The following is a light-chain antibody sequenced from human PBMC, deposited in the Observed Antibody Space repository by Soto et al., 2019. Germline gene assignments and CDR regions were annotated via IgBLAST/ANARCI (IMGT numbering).Light chain of an antibody. V-gene: IGLV2-8*01. Sequence: ALTQPPSASGSPGQSVTISCTGSSIDVGEYKYVSWYQQHPGKAPKLVIYEVSKRPPGVPNRFSGSKSGNTASLTVSGLQSEDEAEYYCSSYAGNNIYVIXTGTKVTVL. CDR3: SSYAGNNIYV. J-gene: IGLJ1*01. CDR1: SIDVGEYKY. CDR2: EVS.